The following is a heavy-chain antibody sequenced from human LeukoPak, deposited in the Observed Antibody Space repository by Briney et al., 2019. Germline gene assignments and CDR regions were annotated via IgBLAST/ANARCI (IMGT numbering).Heavy chain of an antibody. J-gene: IGHJ6*02. CDR3: ARDGYSTPDV. D-gene: IGHD6-13*01. CDR1: DGSFSGYY. V-gene: IGHV4-34*01. CDR2: INHGGST. Sequence: SETLSLTCAVYDGSFSGYYWSWIRQPPGKGLEWIGEINHGGSTNYNPSLKSRVTLSVDTSKNQFSLKLNSVTAADTGVYYCARDGYSTPDVWGQGTTVTVSS.